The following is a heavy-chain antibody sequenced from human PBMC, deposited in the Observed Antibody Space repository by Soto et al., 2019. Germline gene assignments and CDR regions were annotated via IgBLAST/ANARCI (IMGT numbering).Heavy chain of an antibody. Sequence: QVQLVESGGGVVQPGRSLRLSCAASGFTFSSYGMHWVRQAPGKGLEWVAVIWYDGNNKYYADSVKGRFTISRDNSKNTLYLQMNSLRAEYTAVYYCAPSPGYSYGPGDYWGQGTLVTVSS. CDR1: GFTFSSYG. CDR3: APSPGYSYGPGDY. J-gene: IGHJ4*02. CDR2: IWYDGNNK. V-gene: IGHV3-33*01. D-gene: IGHD5-18*01.